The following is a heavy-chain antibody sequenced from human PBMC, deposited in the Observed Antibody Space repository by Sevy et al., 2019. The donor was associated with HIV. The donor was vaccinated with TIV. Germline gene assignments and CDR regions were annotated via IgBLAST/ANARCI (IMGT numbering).Heavy chain of an antibody. V-gene: IGHV1-69*06. CDR1: GGTFSSYA. J-gene: IGHJ6*03. Sequence: ASVKVSCKASGGTFSSYAISWVRQAPGQGLEWMGGIIPIFGTANYAQKFQGRVTITADKSTSTAYMELSSLRSEDTAVYYCARDGALYYYYYMDVWGKWTTVTVSS. CDR2: IIPIFGTA. CDR3: ARDGALYYYYYMDV.